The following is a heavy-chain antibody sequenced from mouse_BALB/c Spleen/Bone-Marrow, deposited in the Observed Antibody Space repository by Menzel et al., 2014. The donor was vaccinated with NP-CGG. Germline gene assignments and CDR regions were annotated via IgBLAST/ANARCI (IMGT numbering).Heavy chain of an antibody. CDR3: NEGYGNYGY. V-gene: IGHV14-4*02. CDR1: GFNIKDYY. D-gene: IGHD2-10*02. Sequence: VQLKQSGAELVRSGASVKLSCTASGFNIKDYYMHWVKPRPEQGLEWIGWIDPENGDTEYAPKFQGKATMTADTSSNTAYLQLSSLTSEDTAVYYCNEGYGNYGYWGQGTTLTVSS. CDR2: IDPENGDT. J-gene: IGHJ2*01.